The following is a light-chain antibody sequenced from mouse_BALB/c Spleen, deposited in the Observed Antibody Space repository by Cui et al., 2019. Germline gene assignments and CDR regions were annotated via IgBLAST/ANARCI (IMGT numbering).Light chain of an antibody. CDR2: AAT. CDR1: ENIYSN. Sequence: DIQMTQSPASLSVSVGETVTITCRASENIYSNLAWYQQKKGKSPQLLVYAATNLADGVPSRFSGSGSGTKYSLKINSLQSEDFGSYYCQHFWGTPYTFGGGTKLEIK. V-gene: IGKV12-46*01. J-gene: IGKJ2*01. CDR3: QHFWGTPYT.